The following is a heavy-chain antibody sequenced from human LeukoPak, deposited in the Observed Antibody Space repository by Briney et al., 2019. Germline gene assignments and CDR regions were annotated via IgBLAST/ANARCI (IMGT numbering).Heavy chain of an antibody. CDR3: AKDPGTLNYYYYYMDV. CDR1: GFTFSSYG. D-gene: IGHD1-7*01. J-gene: IGHJ6*03. CDR2: IWYDGSNK. Sequence: GRSQRLSCAASGFTFSSYGMHWVRQAPSKGLEWVAVIWYDGSNKYYADSVKGRFTISRDNSKNTLYLQMNSLRAEDTAVYYCAKDPGTLNYYYYYMDVWGKGTTVTVSS. V-gene: IGHV3-33*06.